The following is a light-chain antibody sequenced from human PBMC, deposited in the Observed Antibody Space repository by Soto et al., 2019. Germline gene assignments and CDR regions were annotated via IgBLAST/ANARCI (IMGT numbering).Light chain of an antibody. Sequence: QSVLTQPRSVSGSPGQSVTISCTGTSSDVGGYNYVSWYQQHPGKAPKLMIYDVSKRPSGVPDRFSGSKSGNTASLTISGLQAEDEADYYCCSYAGSYTDVFGTGTKATVL. J-gene: IGLJ1*01. V-gene: IGLV2-11*01. CDR3: CSYAGSYTDV. CDR1: SSDVGGYNY. CDR2: DVS.